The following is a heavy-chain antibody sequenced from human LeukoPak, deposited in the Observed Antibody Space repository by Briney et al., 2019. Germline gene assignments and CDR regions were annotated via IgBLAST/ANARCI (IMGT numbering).Heavy chain of an antibody. CDR1: GYTFTSNG. V-gene: IGHV1-18*01. CDR2: IHPYNHNT. J-gene: IGHJ4*02. Sequence: ASVTVFFKASGYTFTSNGISWVRLASGQGAEGMGWIHPYNHNTIYAQKLQGRVTMTTATSTSTVYMELRSLRSDDTAVYYCARDGCSGDSCTNCDFDYWGQGTLVTVSS. D-gene: IGHD2-15*01. CDR3: ARDGCSGDSCTNCDFDY.